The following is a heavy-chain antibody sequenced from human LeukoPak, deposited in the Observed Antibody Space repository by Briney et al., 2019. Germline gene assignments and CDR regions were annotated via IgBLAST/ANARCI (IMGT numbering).Heavy chain of an antibody. CDR3: ARSHSSGWYGYYYYGMDV. CDR2: TYYRSKWYN. Sequence: SQTLSLTCAISGDSVSSNSAAWNWIRQSPSRGLEWLGRTYYRSKWYNDYAVSVKSRITTNPDTSKNQFSLQLNSVTPEDTAVYYCARSHSSGWYGYYYYGMDVWGQGTTVTVSS. J-gene: IGHJ6*02. CDR1: GDSVSSNSAA. V-gene: IGHV6-1*01. D-gene: IGHD6-19*01.